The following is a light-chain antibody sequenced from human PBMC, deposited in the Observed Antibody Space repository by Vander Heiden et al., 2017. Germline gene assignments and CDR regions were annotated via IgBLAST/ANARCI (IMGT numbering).Light chain of an antibody. CDR1: KLGDKY. V-gene: IGLV3-1*01. CDR3: QARDSSTAGWV. CDR2: QDS. Sequence: SYELTHPPSVSVSPGQTASITCSGDKLGDKYACWYQQKPGQSPVLVIYQDSKRPSGIPERFSGSNSGNTATLTISGTQAMDEADYYCQARDSSTAGWVFGGGTKLTVL. J-gene: IGLJ3*02.